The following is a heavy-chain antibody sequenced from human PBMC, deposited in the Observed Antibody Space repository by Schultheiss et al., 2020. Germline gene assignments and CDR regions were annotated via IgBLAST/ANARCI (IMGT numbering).Heavy chain of an antibody. V-gene: IGHV1-69*02. D-gene: IGHD3-9*01. Sequence: SVKVSCKASGSTFTSYYMHWVRQAPGQGLEWMGRIIPILGIANYAQKFQGRVTITADKSTSTAYMELSSLRSEDTAVYYCASTGLNYDILTGSDPHPTYYYGMDVWGQGTTVTVSS. J-gene: IGHJ6*02. CDR2: IIPILGIA. CDR1: GSTFTSYY. CDR3: ASTGLNYDILTGSDPHPTYYYGMDV.